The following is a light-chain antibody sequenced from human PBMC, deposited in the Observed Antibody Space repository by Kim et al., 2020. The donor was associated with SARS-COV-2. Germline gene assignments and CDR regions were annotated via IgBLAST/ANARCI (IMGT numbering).Light chain of an antibody. Sequence: LSQPASVSGSPGQSITISCTGTSSDVGGYNYVSWYQQHPGKAPKLMIYDVSNRPSGVSNRFSGSKSGNTASLTISGLQAEDEADYYCSSYTSSSTLAVFGGGTQLTVL. CDR2: DVS. J-gene: IGLJ2*01. CDR1: SSDVGGYNY. V-gene: IGLV2-14*03. CDR3: SSYTSSSTLAV.